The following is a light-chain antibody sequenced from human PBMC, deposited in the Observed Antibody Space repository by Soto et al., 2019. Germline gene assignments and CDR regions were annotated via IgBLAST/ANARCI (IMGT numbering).Light chain of an antibody. J-gene: IGKJ5*01. CDR2: GAT. V-gene: IGKV3-15*01. Sequence: EIVMTQSSATLSVSPGERATLSCSASQSVSIPLDLYQQKPGQAPRLLIHGATTRATGIPARFSGSGSGTEFTLTISGLQYEDFELYLCQQYNNWTFSFGHGTRLEIK. CDR3: QQYNNWTFS. CDR1: QSVSIP.